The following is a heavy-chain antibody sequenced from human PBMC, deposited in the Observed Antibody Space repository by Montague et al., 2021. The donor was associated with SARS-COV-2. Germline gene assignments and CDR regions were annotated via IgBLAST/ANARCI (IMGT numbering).Heavy chain of an antibody. D-gene: IGHD2-2*01. CDR2: VSLNEKT. Sequence: SETLSLTCAILGACNRGEDWKWTRLNPRHGLEWYGVVSLNEKTISNPSLKSRVTISIDTSKNQFSLTLSSVTAADTAVYYCAGFAYRLLFIAAYYGMDVWGQGTPVTVSS. CDR1: GACNRGED. CDR3: AGFAYRLLFIAAYYGMDV. J-gene: IGHJ6*02. V-gene: IGHV4-34*01.